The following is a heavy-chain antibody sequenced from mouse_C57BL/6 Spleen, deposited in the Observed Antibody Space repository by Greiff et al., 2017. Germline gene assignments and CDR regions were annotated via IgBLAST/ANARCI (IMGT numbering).Heavy chain of an antibody. J-gene: IGHJ2*01. V-gene: IGHV1-69*01. CDR2: IDPSDRYT. D-gene: IGHD2-4*01. CDR3: AGRGDYDEGYFDY. CDR1: GYTFTSYW. Sequence: VQLQQPGAELVMPGASVKLSCKASGYTFTSYWMHWVKQRPGQGLEWIGEIDPSDRYTNYNQKFKGKSTLTVDKSSSTAYMQLSSLTSEDSAVYYCAGRGDYDEGYFDYWGQGATLTVSS.